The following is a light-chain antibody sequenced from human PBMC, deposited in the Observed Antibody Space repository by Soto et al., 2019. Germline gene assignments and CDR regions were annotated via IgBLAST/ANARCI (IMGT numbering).Light chain of an antibody. Sequence: PSSLSASVGDRVTITCRASQSISSYLNWYQQKPGKAPKLLIYAASSLQSGVPSRFSGSGSGTDFTLTISCLQSEDFATYYCKKYYSYPYTFGQGTRLEIK. J-gene: IGKJ5*01. CDR3: KKYYSYPYT. CDR2: AAS. V-gene: IGKV1-39*01. CDR1: QSISSY.